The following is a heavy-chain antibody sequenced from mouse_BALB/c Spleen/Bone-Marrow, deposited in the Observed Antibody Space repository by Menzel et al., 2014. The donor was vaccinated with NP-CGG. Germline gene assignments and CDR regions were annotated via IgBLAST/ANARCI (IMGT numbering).Heavy chain of an antibody. CDR2: IDPANGNT. V-gene: IGHV14-3*02. J-gene: IGHJ2*01. CDR1: GFNIKDTY. Sequence: VQLKHSGAELVKPGASVKLSCTASGFNIKDTYMHWVKQRPEQGLEWIGRIDPANGNTKYDPKFQGKATITADTSSNTAYLQLSSLTSEDTAVYYCARGYGNYDFDYWGQGTTLTVSS. CDR3: ARGYGNYDFDY. D-gene: IGHD2-10*02.